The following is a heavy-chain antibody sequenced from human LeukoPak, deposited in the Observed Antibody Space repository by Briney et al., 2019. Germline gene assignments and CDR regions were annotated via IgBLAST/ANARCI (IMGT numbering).Heavy chain of an antibody. Sequence: ASVKVSCKASGYTFTGYYIHWVRQAPGQGLEWMGWINPNSGATNYAQKFQGRVTMTRDTSISTGYMELSRLGSDDTAVYYCARGEGMGAYYYVFHSDYWGQGTLVTVPS. CDR1: GYTFTGYY. J-gene: IGHJ4*02. CDR3: ARGEGMGAYYYVFHSDY. V-gene: IGHV1-2*02. CDR2: INPNSGAT. D-gene: IGHD3-10*02.